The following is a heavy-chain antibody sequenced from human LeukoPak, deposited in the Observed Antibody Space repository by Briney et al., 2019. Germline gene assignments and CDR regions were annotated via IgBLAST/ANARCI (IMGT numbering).Heavy chain of an antibody. Sequence: SETLSLTCTVSGGSIGSYEWNWIRQPPGKGLVWIGNIHYSGSTNYNPSLKSRVTISLDTSKNQYSLRLTPVTAADTAVYFCARHQDHGDYPFDYWGQGTLVTVSS. J-gene: IGHJ4*02. CDR1: GGSIGSYE. CDR2: IHYSGST. V-gene: IGHV4-59*08. D-gene: IGHD4-17*01. CDR3: ARHQDHGDYPFDY.